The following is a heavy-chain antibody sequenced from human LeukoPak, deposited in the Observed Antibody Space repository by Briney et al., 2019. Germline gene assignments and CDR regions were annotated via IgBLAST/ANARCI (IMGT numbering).Heavy chain of an antibody. J-gene: IGHJ4*02. CDR1: GFTPNTYW. CDR2: NKSVGENT. CDR3: ASSITIYGVVSRFDY. D-gene: IGHD3-3*01. V-gene: IGHV3-74*01. Sequence: PGRSLSLSRALSGFTPNTYWTHWVRHAPEGGRVWVSHNKSVGENTNYAHSVTGRFTIPRDNAKNTLYLQMNSLRAEDTAVYYCASSITIYGVVSRFDYWGQGTLVTVSS.